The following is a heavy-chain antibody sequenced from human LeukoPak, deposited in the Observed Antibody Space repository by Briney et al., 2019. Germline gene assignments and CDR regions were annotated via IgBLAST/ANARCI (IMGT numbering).Heavy chain of an antibody. CDR2: ISWNSDII. CDR1: GFIFNNYA. D-gene: IGHD6-19*01. CDR3: AKDNRRHYTSGPNPDSLH. Sequence: PGGSLRLSCAGSGFIFNNYAMHWVRQPPGKGLEWVSGISWNSDIIDYADSVRGRFTISRDNAKNSLYLQMDSLRVEDTAFYYCAKDNRRHYTSGPNPDSLHWGQGALVTVSS. V-gene: IGHV3-9*01. J-gene: IGHJ4*02.